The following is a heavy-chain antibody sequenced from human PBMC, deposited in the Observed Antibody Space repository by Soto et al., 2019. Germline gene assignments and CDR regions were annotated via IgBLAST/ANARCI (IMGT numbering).Heavy chain of an antibody. CDR2: IYYSGST. Sequence: SGTLDLTGNVSGAAIVSSDWRWIRQPPGRGLEWIGYIYYSGSTNYNPSLKSRVTISVDTSKNQFSLKLSSVTAADTAVYYCARDRAATLSDYWGQGTLVTVS. CDR3: ARDRAATLSDY. CDR1: GAAIVSSD. V-gene: IGHV4-59*01. J-gene: IGHJ4*02. D-gene: IGHD2-15*01.